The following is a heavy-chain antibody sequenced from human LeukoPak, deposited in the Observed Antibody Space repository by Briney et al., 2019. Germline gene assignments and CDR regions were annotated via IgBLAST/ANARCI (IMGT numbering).Heavy chain of an antibody. D-gene: IGHD3-10*01. CDR1: GSTFSSYS. Sequence: GGSLRLSCAASGSTFSSYSMNWVRQAPGKGLEWVSSISSSSSYIYYADSVKGRFTISRDNAKNSLYLQMNSLRAEDTAVYYCVRDRRTSYGSVRYWGQGTLVTVSS. CDR2: ISSSSSYI. J-gene: IGHJ4*02. CDR3: VRDRRTSYGSVRY. V-gene: IGHV3-21*01.